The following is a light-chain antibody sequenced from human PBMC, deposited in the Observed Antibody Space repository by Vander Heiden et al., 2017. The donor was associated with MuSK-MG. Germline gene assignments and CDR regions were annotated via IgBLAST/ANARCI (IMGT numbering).Light chain of an antibody. CDR1: QSVIRY. Sequence: EIVLTQSPATLSLSPGERATLSCRASQSVIRYLAWYQQKPGQAPRLLIYDASNRDSGIPARFSGSGYGTGFTLTISIREVEDFAVYSCQRHDWWPPLTFGRGTKVEIK. CDR3: QRHDWWPPLT. J-gene: IGKJ4*01. CDR2: DAS. V-gene: IGKV3-11*01.